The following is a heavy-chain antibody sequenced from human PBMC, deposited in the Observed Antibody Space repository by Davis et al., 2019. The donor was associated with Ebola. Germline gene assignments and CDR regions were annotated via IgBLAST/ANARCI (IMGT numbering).Heavy chain of an antibody. D-gene: IGHD3-22*01. CDR2: TSAGDYNR. V-gene: IGHV3-43*02. Sequence: GESLKISCAASGFTFDDHAMHWVRQAPGKGLEWVSVTSAGDYNRYDEDSVKGRFNISRDSSKNSLFLHMNSLIIEDTGMYYCAKGPYEYDSSGYLEANYFQRWGQGTLVTVSS. J-gene: IGHJ1*01. CDR3: AKGPYEYDSSGYLEANYFQR. CDR1: GFTFDDHA.